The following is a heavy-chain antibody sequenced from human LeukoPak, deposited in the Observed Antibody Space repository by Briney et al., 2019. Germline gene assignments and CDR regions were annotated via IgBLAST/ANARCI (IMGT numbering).Heavy chain of an antibody. Sequence: PSETLSLTCAVYGGSFSGYYWSWIRQPPGKGLEWIGEINHSGSTNYNPSLKSRVTISVDTSKNQFSLKLRSVTVADSAVYYCARETDRIDYWGQGKLVTVSS. CDR1: GGSFSGYY. CDR2: INHSGST. V-gene: IGHV4-34*01. D-gene: IGHD1-14*01. CDR3: ARETDRIDY. J-gene: IGHJ4*02.